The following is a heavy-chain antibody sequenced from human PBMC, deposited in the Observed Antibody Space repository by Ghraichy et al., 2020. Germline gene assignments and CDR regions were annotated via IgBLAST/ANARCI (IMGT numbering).Heavy chain of an antibody. CDR2: ISWDGGST. D-gene: IGHD3-3*01. J-gene: IGHJ4*02. CDR1: GFTFDDYT. V-gene: IGHV3-43*01. CDR3: AKADFWSGYYNS. Sequence: LSLTCAASGFTFDDYTMHWVRQAPGKGLEWVSLISWDGGSTYYADSVKGRFTISRDNSKNSLYLQMNSLRTEDTALYYCAKADFWSGYYNSWGQGTLVTVSS.